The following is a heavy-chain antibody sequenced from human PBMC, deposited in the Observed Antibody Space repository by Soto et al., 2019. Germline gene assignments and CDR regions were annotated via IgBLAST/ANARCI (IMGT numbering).Heavy chain of an antibody. CDR3: ARDLGAQIVDY. J-gene: IGHJ4*02. CDR2: ISGYNGNT. Sequence: QVQLVQSGAEVKKPGASVKVSGKASGYTFISYGISWVRQAPGQGLEWMGWISGYNGNTKYAQKLQGRVTMTTDTSTSTGYMELRSLGSDDTAVYYRARDLGAQIVDYWGQGTLVTVSS. D-gene: IGHD2-21*01. V-gene: IGHV1-18*01. CDR1: GYTFISYG.